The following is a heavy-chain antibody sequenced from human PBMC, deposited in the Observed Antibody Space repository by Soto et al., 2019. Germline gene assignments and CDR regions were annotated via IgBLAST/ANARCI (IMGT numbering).Heavy chain of an antibody. V-gene: IGHV3-23*01. CDR1: GFTFSSYA. D-gene: IGHD2-21*02. CDR3: AKVLSNCGGDCYSEDAFDI. CDR2: ISGSGGST. J-gene: IGHJ3*02. Sequence: PGGSLRLACAASGFTFSSYAMSWVRQAPGKGLEWVSAISGSGGSTYYADSVKGRFTISRDNSKNTLYLQMNSLRAEDTAVYYCAKVLSNCGGDCYSEDAFDIWGQGTMVTVSS.